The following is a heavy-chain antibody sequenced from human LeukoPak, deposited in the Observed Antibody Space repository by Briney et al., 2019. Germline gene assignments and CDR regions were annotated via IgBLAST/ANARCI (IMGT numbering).Heavy chain of an antibody. V-gene: IGHV3-7*01. D-gene: IGHD3-22*01. J-gene: IGHJ4*02. CDR2: IKQDGSEK. CDR3: ATNYYDSSGPPHY. CDR1: GFTFSSYW. Sequence: GGSLRLSCAASGFTFSSYWMSWVRQAPGKGLEWVANIKQDGSEKYYVDSVKGRFTISRDNAKNSLYLQMNSLRAEDTAVYYCATNYYDSSGPPHYWGQGTLVTVSS.